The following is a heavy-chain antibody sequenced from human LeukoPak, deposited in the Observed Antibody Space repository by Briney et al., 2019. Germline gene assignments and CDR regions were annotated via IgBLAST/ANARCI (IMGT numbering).Heavy chain of an antibody. CDR1: GYTFTSYG. J-gene: IGHJ4*02. V-gene: IGHV1-18*01. D-gene: IGHD6-19*01. CDR2: ISAYNGNT. CDR3: ARVPPSDIAVAGKGLFDY. Sequence: ASVKVSCKASGYTFTSYGISWVRQAPGQGLEWMGWISAYNGNTNYAQKLQGRVTMTTDTSTSTAYMELRSLRSDDTAAYYCARVPPSDIAVAGKGLFDYWGQGTLVTVSS.